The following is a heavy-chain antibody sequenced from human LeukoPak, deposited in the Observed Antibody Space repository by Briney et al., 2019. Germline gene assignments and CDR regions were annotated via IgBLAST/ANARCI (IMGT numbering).Heavy chain of an antibody. CDR2: IYTSGST. D-gene: IGHD6-19*01. Sequence: PSETLSLTCTVSGGSISSYYWSWIRQPAGKGLEWIGRIYTSGSTNYNPSLKSRVTMSVDTSKNQFSLKLSSVTAADTAMYYCARGFDSSSGWYPAFDIWGHGTMGTVSS. J-gene: IGHJ3*02. V-gene: IGHV4-4*07. CDR3: ARGFDSSSGWYPAFDI. CDR1: GGSISSYY.